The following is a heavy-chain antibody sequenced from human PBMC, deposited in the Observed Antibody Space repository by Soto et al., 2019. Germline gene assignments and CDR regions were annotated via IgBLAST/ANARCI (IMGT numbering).Heavy chain of an antibody. D-gene: IGHD3-3*01. V-gene: IGHV1-2*04. Sequence: ASVKVSCKASGYTFTGYYMHWVRQAPGQGLEWMGWINPNSGGTNYAQKFQGWVTMTRDTSISTAYMELSRLRSDDTAVYYCARDWYYDFWCGYNEEDAFDIWGQGTMVTVS. CDR3: ARDWYYDFWCGYNEEDAFDI. CDR2: INPNSGGT. CDR1: GYTFTGYY. J-gene: IGHJ3*02.